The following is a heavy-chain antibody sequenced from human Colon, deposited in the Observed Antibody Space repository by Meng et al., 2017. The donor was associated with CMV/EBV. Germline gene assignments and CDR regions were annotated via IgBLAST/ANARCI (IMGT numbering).Heavy chain of an antibody. D-gene: IGHD1-26*01. Sequence: TFSNCAMCWLRQAPREGLEWVFYINDSSRTIHYAESVRGRFTISRDYSRNSLSLQMSNMRADDTAVYYCVRTPAATTGWFDPWGQGTLVTVSS. V-gene: IGHV3-11*01. CDR2: INDSSRTI. J-gene: IGHJ5*02. CDR1: TFSNCA. CDR3: VRTPAATTGWFDP.